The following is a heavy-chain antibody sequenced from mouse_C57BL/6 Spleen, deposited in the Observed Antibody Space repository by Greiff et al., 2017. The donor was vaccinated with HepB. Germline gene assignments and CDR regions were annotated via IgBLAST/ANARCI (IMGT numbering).Heavy chain of an antibody. CDR2: IGYDGSN. CDR3: ARDRYDYDYAMDY. D-gene: IGHD2-4*01. CDR1: GYSITSGYY. J-gene: IGHJ4*01. V-gene: IGHV3-6*01. Sequence: ESGPGLVKPSQSLSLTCSVTGYSITSGYYWNWIRQFPGNKLEWMGYIGYDGSNNYNPSLKNRISITRDTSKNQFFLKLNSVTTEDTATYYCARDRYDYDYAMDYWGQGTSVTVSS.